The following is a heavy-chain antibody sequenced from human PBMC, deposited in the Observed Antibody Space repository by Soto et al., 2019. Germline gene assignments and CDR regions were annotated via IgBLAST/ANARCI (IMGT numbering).Heavy chain of an antibody. CDR1: GFTFSSYA. J-gene: IGHJ1*01. Sequence: EVQLVESGGGLVQPGGSLRLSCAASGFTFSSYAMHWVRQAPGKGLEYVSAISRNGGSTYYANSVKGRFTISRDNSKNTLYLQMGSLRAEDMAVYYCARTDSSSWYGGIAEYFQHWGLGTLVTVSS. V-gene: IGHV3-64*01. CDR3: ARTDSSSWYGGIAEYFQH. CDR2: ISRNGGST. D-gene: IGHD6-13*01.